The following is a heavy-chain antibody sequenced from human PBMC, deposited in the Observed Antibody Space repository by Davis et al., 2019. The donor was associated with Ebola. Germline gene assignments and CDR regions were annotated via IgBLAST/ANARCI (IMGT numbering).Heavy chain of an antibody. CDR3: ARDGGSFRGYGMDV. D-gene: IGHD1-26*01. CDR2: IRSKANSYAT. J-gene: IGHJ6*02. Sequence: GGSLRLSCAASGFTFSGSAMHWVRQASGKGLEWVGRIRSKANSYATAYAASVKGRFTISRDDSKNTAYLQMNSLKTEDTAVYYCARDGGSFRGYGMDVWGQGTTVTVSS. V-gene: IGHV3-73*01. CDR1: GFTFSGSA.